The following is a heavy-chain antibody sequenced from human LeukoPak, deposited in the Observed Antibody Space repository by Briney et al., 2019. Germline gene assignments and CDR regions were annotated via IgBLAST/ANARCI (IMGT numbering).Heavy chain of an antibody. J-gene: IGHJ1*01. D-gene: IGHD5-24*01. V-gene: IGHV3-23*01. CDR2: ISGSGGST. CDR1: GFTFSSFA. CDR3: ASDIDDYNGFPPLFQH. Sequence: GGSLRLSCAASGFTFSSFAMSWVRQAPGKGLEWVSTISGSGGSTYYTDSVKGRFTISRDNSKNTLYLQMNSLRAEDTAVYYCASDIDDYNGFPPLFQHWGQGTLVTVSS.